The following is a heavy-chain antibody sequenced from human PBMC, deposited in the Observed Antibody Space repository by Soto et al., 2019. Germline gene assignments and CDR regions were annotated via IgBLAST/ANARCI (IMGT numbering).Heavy chain of an antibody. V-gene: IGHV3-15*01. D-gene: IGHD6-6*01. CDR2: IKSKTDGGTT. CDR1: GFTFSNAW. J-gene: IGHJ6*03. CDR3: TKDILFGSIAARRGGYYYYYMPV. Sequence: GGSLRLSCAASGFTFSNAWMSWVRQAPGKGLEWVGRIKSKTDGGTTDYAAPVKGRFTISRDDSKNTLYLQMNSLKTEDTAVYYCTKDILFGSIAARRGGYYYYYMPVWAKGPTVTASS.